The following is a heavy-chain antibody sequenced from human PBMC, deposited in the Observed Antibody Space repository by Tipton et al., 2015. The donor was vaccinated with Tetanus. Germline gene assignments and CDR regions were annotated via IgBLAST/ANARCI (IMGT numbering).Heavy chain of an antibody. CDR3: ARGSDIVVVPGVTRADWFDP. CDR1: GGSIGSGKFY. D-gene: IGHD2-2*01. Sequence: TLSLTCTVSGGSIGSGKFYWGWIRQPPGKGLEWIGSSYDGGTTQSSPSLKGRVTMSLDTSKNQFSLKLTSVTAADTAMYYCARGSDIVVVPGVTRADWFDPWGQGTLVTVSS. CDR2: SYDGGTT. J-gene: IGHJ5*02. V-gene: IGHV4-39*07.